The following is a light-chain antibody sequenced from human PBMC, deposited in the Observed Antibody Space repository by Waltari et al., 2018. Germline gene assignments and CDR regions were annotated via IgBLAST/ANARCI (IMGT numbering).Light chain of an antibody. J-gene: IGKJ3*01. CDR1: HDISSH. CDR2: PAS. CDR3: QDLHDYPV. Sequence: IQLTQSPSSLSASVADRVTISCRASHDISSHLAWYQQKPGKAPTPLIYPASTLESGVPSRFSGSGSGTEFTLTITSLQPEDFATYFCQDLHDYPVFGPGTKVDIK. V-gene: IGKV1-9*01.